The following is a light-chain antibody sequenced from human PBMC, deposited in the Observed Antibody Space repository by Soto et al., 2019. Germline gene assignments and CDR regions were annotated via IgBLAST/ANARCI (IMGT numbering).Light chain of an antibody. V-gene: IGLV2-18*02. J-gene: IGLJ1*01. CDR3: FSYTRRDTYV. CDR2: EVS. Sequence: QSALTQAPSVAGSPGQSVTISCTVTNNDVGGYKGVSWYQQSPGTAPKLIIYEVSNRPSGVPGRFSGSKSGNTASLTISGLQAEDEADYYCFSYTRRDTYVFGPGTKVTVL. CDR1: NNDVGGYKG.